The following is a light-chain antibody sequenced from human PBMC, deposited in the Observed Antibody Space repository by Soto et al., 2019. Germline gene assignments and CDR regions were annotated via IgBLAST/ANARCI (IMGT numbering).Light chain of an antibody. V-gene: IGLV1-47*01. CDR2: RNN. CDR1: SSNIGSNY. Sequence: QSVLTQPPSASGTPGQRVTISCSGSSSNIGSNYVYWYQQLPGTAPKLLIYRNNQRPSGVPDRFSGSKSGTSASLAISGLRSEDEADYYCSSYGGSSNLVFGGGTKVTVL. J-gene: IGLJ2*01. CDR3: SSYGGSSNLV.